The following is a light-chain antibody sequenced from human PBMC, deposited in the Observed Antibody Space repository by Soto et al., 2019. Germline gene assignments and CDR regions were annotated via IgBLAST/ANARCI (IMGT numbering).Light chain of an antibody. J-gene: IGLJ3*02. CDR2: ANSDGSH. V-gene: IGLV4-69*01. Sequence: QPVLTQSPSASAPLGASVKLTGTLSSGHSSSAIACHQQQPEKGPRYLLKANSDGSHKTGDGIPDRFSGYSSGAERYLTISGLQSDDEGDYYCQTWGAGIQWVFGGGTKVTVL. CDR1: SGHSSSA. CDR3: QTWGAGIQWV.